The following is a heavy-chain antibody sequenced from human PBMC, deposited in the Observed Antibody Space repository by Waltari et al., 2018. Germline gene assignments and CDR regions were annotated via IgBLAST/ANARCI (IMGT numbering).Heavy chain of an antibody. CDR1: GGSISSSSYY. D-gene: IGHD5-12*01. J-gene: IGHJ4*02. Sequence: QLQLQESGPGLVKPSETLSLTCTVSGGSISSSSYYWGWIRQPPGKGLEWIGSIYYSGSTYYNPSLKSRVTISVDTSKNQFSLKLSSVTAADTAVYYCARAVATMEYYFDYWGQGTLVTVSS. CDR3: ARAVATMEYYFDY. V-gene: IGHV4-39*07. CDR2: IYYSGST.